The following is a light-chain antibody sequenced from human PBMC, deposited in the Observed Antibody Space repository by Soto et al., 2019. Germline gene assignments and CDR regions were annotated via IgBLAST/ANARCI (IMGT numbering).Light chain of an antibody. J-gene: IGKJ1*01. Sequence: EIVMTQSPATLSVSPGQRATLSCRASQSVGSNLAWYQQKPGQAPRLLIYGASTRATGIPARFSGSGSGTDFTRTSSSLQSEDFGIYFCQQYNNRPPDRTVGQGTNVEIK. CDR2: GAS. CDR1: QSVGSN. V-gene: IGKV3-15*01. CDR3: QQYNNRPPDRT.